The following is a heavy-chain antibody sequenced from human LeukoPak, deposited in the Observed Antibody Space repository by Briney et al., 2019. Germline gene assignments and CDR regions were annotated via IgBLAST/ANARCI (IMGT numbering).Heavy chain of an antibody. CDR1: GGSISSYY. V-gene: IGHV4-59*01. J-gene: IGHJ6*03. D-gene: IGHD1-26*01. Sequence: PSETLSLTCTVSGGSISSYYWSWIRQPPGKGLEWIGYIYYSGSTNYNPSLKSRVTISVDTSKNQFSLKLSSVTAADTAVYYWARAKGGSYWGRLYYYMDVWGKGTTVTVSS. CDR2: IYYSGST. CDR3: ARAKGGSYWGRLYYYMDV.